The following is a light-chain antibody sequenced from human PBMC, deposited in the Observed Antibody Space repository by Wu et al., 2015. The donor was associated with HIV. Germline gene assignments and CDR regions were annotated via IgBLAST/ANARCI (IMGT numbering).Light chain of an antibody. Sequence: EIVLTQFPVTLSVSPGERATLSCRANQILGTFLAWYQQKPGQSLRLLIYDTSTRATGIPARFTGSGSETDFTLTISSLEPEDFAVYFCQQRRNWPLTFGQGTRLEIK. J-gene: IGKJ5*01. CDR2: DTS. CDR1: QILGTF. V-gene: IGKV3-11*01. CDR3: QQRRNWPLT.